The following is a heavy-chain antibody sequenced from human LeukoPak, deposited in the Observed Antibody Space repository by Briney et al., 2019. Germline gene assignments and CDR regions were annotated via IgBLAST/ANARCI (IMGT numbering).Heavy chain of an antibody. D-gene: IGHD3-10*01. CDR3: ARTPTYYGSATYLDY. CDR1: GGSISSYY. Sequence: SETLSLTCTVSGGSISSYYWSWIRQPPGKGLEWIGYIYYSGNTNYNPSLKSRVTISVDTSKKQFSLNLRSVTAADTAVYYCARTPTYYGSATYLDYWGQGTLVIVSS. CDR2: IYYSGNT. J-gene: IGHJ4*02. V-gene: IGHV4-59*01.